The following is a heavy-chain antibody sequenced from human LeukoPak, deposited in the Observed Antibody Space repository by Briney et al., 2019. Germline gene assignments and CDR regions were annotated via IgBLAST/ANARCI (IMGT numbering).Heavy chain of an antibody. V-gene: IGHV1-2*02. J-gene: IGHJ5*02. CDR3: AKAGHYDFNWFDP. CDR1: GYTFSAYY. CDR2: INPNTGGT. D-gene: IGHD2/OR15-2a*01. Sequence: ASVKVPCKASGYTFSAYYMHWVRQAPGQGLEWMEGINPNTGGTKYAQKFQGRVTMTRDTSIDTAYMELNSLRPDDTAVYYCAKAGHYDFNWFDPWGQGTLVAVSS.